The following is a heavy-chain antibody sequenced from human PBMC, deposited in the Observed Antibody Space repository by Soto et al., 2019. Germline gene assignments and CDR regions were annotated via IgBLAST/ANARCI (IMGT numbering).Heavy chain of an antibody. CDR3: ARLQGNYGVFDY. V-gene: IGHV4-39*01. Sequence: TSETLSLTCTVSGGSISSRGSMSGRSFYWGWMRQPPGKGLEWIASISYSDGSFYNSSLKSRLTISVDTSKNQFSLSLRSVTAADTALYHCARLQGNYGVFDYWGQGTPVTVSS. J-gene: IGHJ4*02. D-gene: IGHD4-17*01. CDR1: GGSISSRGSMSGRSFY. CDR2: ISYSDGS.